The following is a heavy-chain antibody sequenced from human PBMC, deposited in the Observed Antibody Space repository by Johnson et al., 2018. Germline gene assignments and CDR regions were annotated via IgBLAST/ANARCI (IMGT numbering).Heavy chain of an antibody. CDR1: GFTFSSYW. CDR3: AREEYMDV. CDR2: INSDGCST. V-gene: IGHV3-74*01. Sequence: VQLVQSGGGLVQPGGSLRLSCAASGFTFSSYWMHWVRQAPGKGLVWVSRINSDGCSTSYADSVKGRFTISREYAKNSLYLQMNRLRAGDTGVYYRAREEYMDVWGKGTTGTVS. J-gene: IGHJ6*03.